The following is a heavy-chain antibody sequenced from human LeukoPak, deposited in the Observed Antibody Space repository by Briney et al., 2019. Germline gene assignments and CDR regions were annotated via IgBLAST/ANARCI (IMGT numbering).Heavy chain of an antibody. V-gene: IGHV4-59*08. CDR3: ARLDASVIKGGNFDY. CDR2: IYYSGST. D-gene: IGHD3-10*01. J-gene: IGHJ4*02. Sequence: SETLSLTCAVYGGSFSGYYWSWIRPPPGKGLEWIGYIYYSGSTNYNPSLKSRVTISVDTSKNQFSLKLSSVTAADTAVYYCARLDASVIKGGNFDYWGQGTLVTVSS. CDR1: GGSFSGYY.